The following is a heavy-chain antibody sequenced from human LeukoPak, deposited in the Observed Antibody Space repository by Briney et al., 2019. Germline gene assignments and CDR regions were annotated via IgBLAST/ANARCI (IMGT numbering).Heavy chain of an antibody. CDR1: GFTFSSYG. Sequence: GSLRLSCAASGFTFSSYGMHWVCQAPGKGLEWVAFIRYDGSNKYYADSVKGRFTISRDNSKNTLYLQMNSLRAEDTAVYYCAKEAPLESRVGGLVHYFDYWGQGTLATVSS. CDR3: AKEAPLESRVGGLVHYFDY. D-gene: IGHD3-3*01. J-gene: IGHJ4*02. V-gene: IGHV3-30*02. CDR2: IRYDGSNK.